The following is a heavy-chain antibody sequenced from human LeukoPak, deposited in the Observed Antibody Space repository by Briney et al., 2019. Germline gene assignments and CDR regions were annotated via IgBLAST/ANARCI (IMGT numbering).Heavy chain of an antibody. CDR3: AREGHSSGWSAFDY. D-gene: IGHD6-19*01. J-gene: IGHJ4*02. CDR2: IYTSGST. CDR1: GGSISSYY. V-gene: IGHV4-4*07. Sequence: SETLSLTCTVSGGSISSYYWSWIRQPAGKGLEWIGRIYTSGSTNYNPSLKSRVTMSVDTSKNQSSLKLSSVTAADTAVYYCAREGHSSGWSAFDYWGQGTLVTVSS.